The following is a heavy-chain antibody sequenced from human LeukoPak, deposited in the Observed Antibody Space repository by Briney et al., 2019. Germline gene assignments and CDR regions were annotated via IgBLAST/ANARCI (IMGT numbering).Heavy chain of an antibody. D-gene: IGHD3-22*01. CDR3: TRRYNYDSSGYYYVRDAFDI. J-gene: IGHJ3*02. V-gene: IGHV3-49*04. Sequence: GWSVTLSCTASGFTLGDYVMSWVRPPPARGLEWVGFIRSKDYGGTTKNAPSVKGRFTISTDDSRSIAYLQMNSLKTEDTAVYYCTRRYNYDSSGYYYVRDAFDIWGQGTMVTVSS. CDR1: GFTLGDYV. CDR2: IRSKDYGGTT.